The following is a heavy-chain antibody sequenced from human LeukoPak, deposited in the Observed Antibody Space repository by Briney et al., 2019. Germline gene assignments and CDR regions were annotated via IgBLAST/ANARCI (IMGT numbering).Heavy chain of an antibody. CDR3: ARDRSTYYDFWSGYSSDSYFDY. D-gene: IGHD3-3*01. Sequence: GGSPRLSCAASGFTVSGYWMSWVRQAPGKGLEWVANIKQDGSAQNYVDSVKGRLTTSRDNAKNSLFLQMNSLRAEDTAVYYCARDRSTYYDFWSGYSSDSYFDYWGQGTLVTVSS. J-gene: IGHJ4*02. CDR1: GFTVSGYW. V-gene: IGHV3-7*01. CDR2: IKQDGSAQ.